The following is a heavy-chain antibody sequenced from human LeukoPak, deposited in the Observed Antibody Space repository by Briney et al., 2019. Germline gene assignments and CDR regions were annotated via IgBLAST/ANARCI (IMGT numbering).Heavy chain of an antibody. D-gene: IGHD6-19*01. CDR2: IIPIFGTA. V-gene: IGHV1-69*13. CDR1: GGTFGSYA. Sequence: GASVKVSCKASGGTFGSYAISWVRQAPGQGLEWMGGIIPIFGTANYAQKFQGRVTITADESTSTAYMELSSLRSEDTAIYYCAREIGLSSSGWYERMRKRNGLDVWGQGTTVTVSS. CDR3: AREIGLSSSGWYERMRKRNGLDV. J-gene: IGHJ6*02.